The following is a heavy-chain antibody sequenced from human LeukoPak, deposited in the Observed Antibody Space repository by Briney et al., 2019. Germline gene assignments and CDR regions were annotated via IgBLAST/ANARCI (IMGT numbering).Heavy chain of an antibody. D-gene: IGHD6-19*01. V-gene: IGHV4-59*01. CDR1: GGSISTSY. CDR3: VRCIGWFLY. J-gene: IGHJ4*02. Sequence: SETLSLTCTVSGGSISTSYWRWIRQPPGKGLEWIGNIYFRGSTEYNPSLKSRVTISIDTSKNQVSLQLTSVTAADTAVYYCVRCIGWFLYWGQGTLVTASS. CDR2: IYFRGST.